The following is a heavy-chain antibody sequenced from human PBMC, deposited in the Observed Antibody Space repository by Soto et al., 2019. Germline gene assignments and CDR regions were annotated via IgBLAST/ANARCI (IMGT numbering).Heavy chain of an antibody. J-gene: IGHJ3*02. V-gene: IGHV5-51*01. CDR2: IYPGDSAT. CDR3: ARSLVNGTYEAFDI. CDR1: GYNFKRYW. D-gene: IGHD6-13*01. Sequence: GESLKISCKGAGYNFKRYWIGWVRPIPGKSLEWMGVIYPGDSATSYSPSLQGQVTISADKSSSAAYLQWSSLQASDTATYYCARSLVNGTYEAFDIWGQGTMVTVSS.